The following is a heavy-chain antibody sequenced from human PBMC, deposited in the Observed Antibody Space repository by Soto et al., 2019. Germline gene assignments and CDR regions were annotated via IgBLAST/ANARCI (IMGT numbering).Heavy chain of an antibody. V-gene: IGHV4-34*01. D-gene: IGHD6-13*01. J-gene: IGHJ6*02. CDR2: INHSGST. Sequence: QVQLQQWGAGLLKPSETLSLTCAVYGGSFSGYYWSWIRQPPGKGLEWIGEINHSGSTNYNPSLKSRVTISVDTSKNQFSLKLSSVTAADPAVYYCASAAAAGSSPSFYYYGIDVWGQGTTVTVSS. CDR1: GGSFSGYY. CDR3: ASAAAAGSSPSFYYYGIDV.